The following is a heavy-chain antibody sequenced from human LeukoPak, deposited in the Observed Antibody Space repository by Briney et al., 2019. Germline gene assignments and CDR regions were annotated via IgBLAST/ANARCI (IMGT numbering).Heavy chain of an antibody. CDR2: ISGSGTST. CDR3: AKSLGSSWYGFDY. V-gene: IGHV3-23*01. Sequence: PGGSLRLSCAASEFTFNSYAMSWVRQAPGKGLEWVSSISGSGTSTYYADSVKGRFTISRDNSKNTLYLQMNSLRAEDTAVYYCAKSLGSSWYGFDYWGQGTLVTVSS. D-gene: IGHD6-13*01. CDR1: EFTFNSYA. J-gene: IGHJ4*02.